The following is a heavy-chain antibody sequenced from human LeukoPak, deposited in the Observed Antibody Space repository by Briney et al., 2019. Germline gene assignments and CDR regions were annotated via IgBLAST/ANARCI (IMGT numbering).Heavy chain of an antibody. Sequence: SVKVSCKASGGTFSSYGISWVRQAPGQGLEWMGGIIPIFGTANYAQKFQGRVTITAGESRSTAYMELRSLRSEDTAVYYCASPGGFTMVRGVWGFDYWGQGTLVTVSS. CDR1: GGTFSSYG. CDR3: ASPGGFTMVRGVWGFDY. J-gene: IGHJ4*02. V-gene: IGHV1-69*13. D-gene: IGHD3-10*01. CDR2: IIPIFGTA.